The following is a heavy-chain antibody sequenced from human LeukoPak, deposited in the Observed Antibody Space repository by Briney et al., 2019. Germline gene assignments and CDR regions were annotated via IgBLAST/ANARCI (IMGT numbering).Heavy chain of an antibody. J-gene: IGHJ4*02. CDR2: ISVSGVST. CDR3: ARDPYGDYVFDY. CDR1: GFTFSSYA. V-gene: IGHV3-23*01. Sequence: GGSLRLSCAASGFTFSSYAMSWVRQAPGKGLEWVLGISVSGVSTYYADSVKGRFTISRDNSKNTLYLQMNSLRAEDTALYYCARDPYGDYVFDYWGQGTLVTVSS. D-gene: IGHD4-17*01.